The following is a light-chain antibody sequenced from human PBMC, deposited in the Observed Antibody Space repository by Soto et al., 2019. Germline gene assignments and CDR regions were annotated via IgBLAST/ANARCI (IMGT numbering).Light chain of an antibody. CDR1: QDINSD. J-gene: IGKJ2*01. CDR3: QRSKSHPPT. V-gene: IGKV1-16*02. CDR2: GAS. Sequence: DVQMTQSPSSLSASVGDSVTITCRASQDINSDLAWYQQRPGEAPKSLIFGASNLLDGVPSKFSGSGSGSEFTLTISSLQPEDSAIYFCQRSKSHPPTFGRGTKVEI.